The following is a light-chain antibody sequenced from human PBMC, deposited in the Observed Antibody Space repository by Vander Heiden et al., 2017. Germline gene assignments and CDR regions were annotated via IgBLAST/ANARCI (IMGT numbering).Light chain of an antibody. Sequence: YVLTPPPSVSGAPAQTATITCWEHHIGTKSVPWYQQRPGQGPVLVVYDDSDRHSGIPERFSGSNSGSAATLTISGVEAGDEADYFCQVGDSATDHHVFATGTKVTVL. J-gene: IGLJ1*01. CDR3: QVGDSATDHHV. CDR1: HIGTKS. CDR2: DDS. V-gene: IGLV3-21*02.